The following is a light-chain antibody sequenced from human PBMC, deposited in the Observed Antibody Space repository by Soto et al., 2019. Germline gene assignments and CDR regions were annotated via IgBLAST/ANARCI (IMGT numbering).Light chain of an antibody. J-gene: IGKJ1*01. V-gene: IGKV1-5*01. CDR3: QQYNSYSRT. CDR1: QSVSNW. Sequence: DIQMYQSPSTLSASVGDRVTITCRASQSVSNWLAWYQQKRGKAPELLIYDASSLKSGVPSRFSGSGSGTEFTLTISSLQPDDFATYYCQQYNSYSRTFGQGTNVDIK. CDR2: DAS.